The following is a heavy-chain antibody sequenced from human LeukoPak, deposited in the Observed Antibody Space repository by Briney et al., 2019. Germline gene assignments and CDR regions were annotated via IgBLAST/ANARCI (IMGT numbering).Heavy chain of an antibody. CDR3: ARDSLIAPSYWK. J-gene: IGHJ4*02. V-gene: IGHV3-53*01. CDR2: IYSGGST. CDR1: GFTVSSNY. Sequence: GGSLRLSCAASGFTVSSNYMSWVRQAPGKGLEWVSVIYSGGSTYYADSVKGRFTISRDNAKNSLYLQMNSLRAEDTAVYYCARDSLIAPSYWKWGQGTLVTVSS. D-gene: IGHD1-1*01.